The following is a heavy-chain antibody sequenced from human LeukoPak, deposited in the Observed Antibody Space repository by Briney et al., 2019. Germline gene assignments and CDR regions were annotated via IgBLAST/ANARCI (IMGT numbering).Heavy chain of an antibody. CDR3: AKGSYHDSSGSFHFDY. J-gene: IGHJ4*02. CDR2: ISGIGDNT. Sequence: GGSLRLSCAASGFTFSGAWMSWVRQAPGKGLEWVSGISGIGDNTYYADSVKGRFTISRDNSNNTLYVQLNSLGTEHTAAYYCAKGSYHDSSGSFHFDYWGQGTLVTVSS. D-gene: IGHD3-22*01. CDR1: GFTFSGAW. V-gene: IGHV3-23*01.